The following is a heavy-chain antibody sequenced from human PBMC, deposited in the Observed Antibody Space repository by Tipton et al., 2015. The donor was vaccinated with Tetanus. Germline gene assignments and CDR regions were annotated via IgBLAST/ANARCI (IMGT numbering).Heavy chain of an antibody. CDR1: GYTFSSFG. D-gene: IGHD1-1*01. V-gene: IGHV1-18*01. CDR2: INTDKGST. J-gene: IGHJ4*02. Sequence: QLVQSGAEVKKPGASVKVSRKASGYTFSSFGINWVRQAPGQGLEWMGWINTDKGSTNYAQNLQGRVIMTTDTSTLTAYMELRSLRSDDTAVYYCARGGTMDYWGQGTLVTVSA. CDR3: ARGGTMDY.